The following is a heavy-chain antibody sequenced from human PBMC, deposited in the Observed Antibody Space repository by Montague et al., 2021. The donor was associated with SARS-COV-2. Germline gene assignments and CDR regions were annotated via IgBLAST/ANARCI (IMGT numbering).Heavy chain of an antibody. CDR1: GGSISSSSYY. CDR3: ARDKAEYIVVVPAVPLAYGMDV. D-gene: IGHD2-2*01. V-gene: IGHV4-39*07. J-gene: IGHJ6*02. CDR2: IYYSGST. Sequence: SETLSLTCTVSGGSISSSSYYWGWLRQPPGKGLEWIGSIYYSGSTYYNPPLKSRVTISVDTSKNQFSLKLSSVTAADTAVYYCARDKAEYIVVVPAVPLAYGMDVWGQGTTVTVSS.